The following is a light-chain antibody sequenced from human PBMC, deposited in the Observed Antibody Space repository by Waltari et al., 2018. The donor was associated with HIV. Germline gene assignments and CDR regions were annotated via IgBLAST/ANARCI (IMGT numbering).Light chain of an antibody. J-gene: IGLJ1*01. CDR2: EVT. CDR3: TSYTSISTLV. V-gene: IGLV2-14*01. Sequence: QSALTQPASVSGSPGQSITISCTGTSSDIGASNYVSWYQHHPGKVPKLLIYEVTNRPSGVSHRFSGSKSGNTASLTISGLQAEDEADFYCTSYTSISTLVFGTGTKVTVL. CDR1: SSDIGASNY.